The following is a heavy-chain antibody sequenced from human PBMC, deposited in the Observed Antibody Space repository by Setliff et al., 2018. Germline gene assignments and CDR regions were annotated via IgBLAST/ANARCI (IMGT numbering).Heavy chain of an antibody. D-gene: IGHD6-13*01. CDR1: GFTFSDYY. CDR3: ARGRQQLVPTSY. J-gene: IGHJ4*02. V-gene: IGHV3-11*01. CDR2: ISSSGSTI. Sequence: GGSLRLSCAAPGFTFSDYYMSWIRQAPGEGLEWVSYISSSGSTIYYADSVKGRFTISRDNAKNSLYLQMNSLRAEDTAVYYCARGRQQLVPTSYWGQGTLVTVSS.